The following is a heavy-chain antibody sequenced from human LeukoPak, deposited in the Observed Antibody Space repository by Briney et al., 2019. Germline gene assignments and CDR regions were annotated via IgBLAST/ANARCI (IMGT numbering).Heavy chain of an antibody. CDR2: IYYSGNT. Sequence: PSETLSLTCTVSGGSISSSYWSWIRQPPGKGLEWIGYIYYSGNTNYNPSLKSRVTISVDTSKNQFSLKLSSVTAADTAVYYCARDNNYYGSGSYHDYWGQGTLVTVSS. D-gene: IGHD3-10*01. CDR3: ARDNNYYGSGSYHDY. J-gene: IGHJ4*02. V-gene: IGHV4-59*12. CDR1: GGSISSSY.